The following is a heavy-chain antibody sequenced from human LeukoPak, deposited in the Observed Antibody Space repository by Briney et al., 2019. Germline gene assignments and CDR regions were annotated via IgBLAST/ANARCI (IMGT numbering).Heavy chain of an antibody. CDR3: AREGFPLALDL. J-gene: IGHJ5*02. CDR2: MSVYNGDT. Sequence: ASVKLSCKSSGYIFTSYGISWVRQAHAQGLERVGLMSVYNGDTNYAQHLQDRVTMTTDTSTSTAFMELRTLRSDDTAGYYCAREGFPLALDLWGQGTLVTVSS. V-gene: IGHV1-18*01. CDR1: GYIFTSYG.